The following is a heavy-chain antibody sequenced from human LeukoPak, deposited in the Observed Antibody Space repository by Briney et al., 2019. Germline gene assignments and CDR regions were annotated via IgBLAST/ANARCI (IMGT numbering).Heavy chain of an antibody. CDR1: GFSITTGYY. J-gene: IGHJ4*02. CDR2: IYYSGST. Sequence: PSETLSLTCIVSGFSITTGYYWGWIRQPPGEGLEWIGSIYYSGSTYYNPSLKSRVTISVDTSKNQFSLKLSSVTAADTAVYYCARFNSNYYHYFDYWGQGTLVTVSS. CDR3: ARFNSNYYHYFDY. V-gene: IGHV4-38-2*02. D-gene: IGHD4-11*01.